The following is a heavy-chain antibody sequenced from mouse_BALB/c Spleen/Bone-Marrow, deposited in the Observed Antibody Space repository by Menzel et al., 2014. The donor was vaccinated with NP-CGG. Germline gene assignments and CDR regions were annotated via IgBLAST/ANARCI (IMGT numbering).Heavy chain of an antibody. CDR2: IDPGTGRT. CDR1: GYTFTSYW. CDR3: ARINGYNY. V-gene: IGHV1S81*02. J-gene: IGHJ2*01. D-gene: IGHD2-2*01. Sequence: QVQLQQPGAELVKPGASVKLSCKASGYTFTSYWMHWVKQRPGQGLEWIGGIDPGTGRTDYNKKFKSRATLTVDKSSSTAYMHLSSLTSEDSAVYYCARINGYNYWGQGTTLTVSS.